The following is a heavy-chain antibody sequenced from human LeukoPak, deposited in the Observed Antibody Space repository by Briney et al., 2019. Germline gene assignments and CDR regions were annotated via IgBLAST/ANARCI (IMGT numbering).Heavy chain of an antibody. Sequence: SETLSLTCAVYGGSFSGYYWSWIRQPAGKGLEWIGRIYTSGSTNYNPSLKSRVTMSVDTSKNQFSLKLSSVTAADTAVYYCARDRKGFPRIDYWGQGTLVTVSS. V-gene: IGHV4-4*07. J-gene: IGHJ4*02. CDR3: ARDRKGFPRIDY. CDR2: IYTSGST. CDR1: GGSFSGYY.